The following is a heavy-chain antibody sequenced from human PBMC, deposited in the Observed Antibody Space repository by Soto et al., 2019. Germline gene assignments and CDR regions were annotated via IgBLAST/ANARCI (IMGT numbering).Heavy chain of an antibody. V-gene: IGHV4-30-2*01. J-gene: IGHJ4*02. D-gene: IGHD1-7*01. CDR2: IYHSGST. CDR3: DRGKELYYFDY. CDR1: GGSISSGGYS. Sequence: PSETLSLTCAVSGGSISSGGYSWSWIRQPPGKGLEWIGYIYHSGSTYYNPSLKSRVTISVDRSKNQFSLKLSSVTAADTAVYYCDRGKELYYFDYWGQGTLVTVSS.